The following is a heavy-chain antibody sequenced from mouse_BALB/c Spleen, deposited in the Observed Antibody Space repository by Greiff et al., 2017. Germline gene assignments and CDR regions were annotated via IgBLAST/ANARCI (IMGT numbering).Heavy chain of an antibody. CDR3: ARLSSSYDGYYAYAMDY. CDR1: GYTFTDYN. V-gene: IGHV1S29*02. J-gene: IGHJ4*01. CDR2: IYPYNGGT. D-gene: IGHD2-3*01. Sequence: EVKLMESGPELVKPGASVKISCKASGYTFTDYNMHWVKQSHGKSLEWIGYIYPYNGGTGYNQKFKSKATLTVDNSSSTAYMELRSLTSEDSAVYYCARLSSSYDGYYAYAMDYWGQGTSVTVSS.